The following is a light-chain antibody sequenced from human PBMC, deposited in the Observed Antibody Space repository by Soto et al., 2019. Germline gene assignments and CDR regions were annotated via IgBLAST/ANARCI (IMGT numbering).Light chain of an antibody. CDR1: QSVSSN. J-gene: IGKJ2*01. V-gene: IGKV3-15*01. Sequence: EIVMTQSPATLSVSPGERATLSCRASQSVSSNLAWYQQKPGQAPRLLIYGASTRATGIPARFSGSGSGTEFTIIISSLQPEDFATYYCQQVYSFPHTFGQGTKLEV. CDR2: GAS. CDR3: QQVYSFPHT.